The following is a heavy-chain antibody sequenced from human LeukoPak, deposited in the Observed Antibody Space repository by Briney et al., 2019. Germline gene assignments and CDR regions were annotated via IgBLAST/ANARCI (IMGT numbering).Heavy chain of an antibody. V-gene: IGHV3-66*01. D-gene: IGHD6-19*01. J-gene: IGHJ4*02. Sequence: PGGSLRLSCAASGFTVSGNFMSWVRQAPGKGLEWVSVIYSGGTTYYADSVKGRFTISRDNSKNTLYLQMNSLRAEDTAVYYCATDPQASGWYYFDYWGQGTLVTVSS. CDR1: GFTVSGNF. CDR2: IYSGGTT. CDR3: ATDPQASGWYYFDY.